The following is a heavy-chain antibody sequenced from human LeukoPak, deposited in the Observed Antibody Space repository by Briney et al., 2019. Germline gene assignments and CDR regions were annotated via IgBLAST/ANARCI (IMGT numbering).Heavy chain of an antibody. Sequence: PGGSLRLSCAASGFTFSSYAMSWVRQAPGKGVEGGSAISGSGGSTYYADSVKGRFTISRDNSKNTLYLQMNSLRAEDTAVYYCAKTSNYYDSSGYYFWGQGTLVTVSS. D-gene: IGHD3-22*01. CDR1: GFTFSSYA. J-gene: IGHJ4*02. CDR3: AKTSNYYDSSGYYF. V-gene: IGHV3-23*01. CDR2: ISGSGGST.